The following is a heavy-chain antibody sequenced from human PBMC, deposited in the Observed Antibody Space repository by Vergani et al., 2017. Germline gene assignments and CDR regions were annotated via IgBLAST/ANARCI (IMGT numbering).Heavy chain of an antibody. CDR2: IYYSGST. Sequence: QVQLQESGPGLVKPSETLSLTCTVSGGSISSYYWSWIRQPPGKGLEWIGYIYYSGSTNYNPSLKSRVTISVDTSKNQFSLKLSSVTAADTAVYYCAAVRRGRFGGSYYYYYGMDVWGQGTTVTVSS. CDR3: AAVRRGRFGGSYYYYYGMDV. D-gene: IGHD1-26*01. CDR1: GGSISSYY. J-gene: IGHJ6*02. V-gene: IGHV4-59*12.